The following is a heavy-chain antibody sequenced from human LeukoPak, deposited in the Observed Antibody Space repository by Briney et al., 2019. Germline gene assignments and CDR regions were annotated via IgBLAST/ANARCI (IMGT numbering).Heavy chain of an antibody. CDR1: GYTFTGYY. CDR3: ARPIRGLSAFDI. D-gene: IGHD3-10*01. Sequence: ASVKVSCKASGYTFTGYYMHWVRQTPGQGLEWMGRINPNSGGTNYAQKFQGGVTMTRDTSISTAYMELSRLRSDDTAVYYCARPIRGLSAFDIWGQGTMVTVSS. CDR2: INPNSGGT. J-gene: IGHJ3*02. V-gene: IGHV1-2*06.